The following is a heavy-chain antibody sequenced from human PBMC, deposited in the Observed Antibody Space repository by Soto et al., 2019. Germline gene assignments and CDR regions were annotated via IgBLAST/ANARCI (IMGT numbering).Heavy chain of an antibody. J-gene: IGHJ4*02. CDR3: ARRVSWYYYNIRGLREATISRY. CDR2: INPSGGST. D-gene: IGHD6-13*01. V-gene: IGHV1-46*01. Sequence: ASVKVSCKASGYTFTSYYMHWVRQAPGQGLEWMGIINPSGGSTSYAQKFQGRVTMTRDTSTSTVYMELSSLRSEDTAVYYCARRVSWYYYNIRGLREATISRYWGQGTLVTVSS. CDR1: GYTFTSYY.